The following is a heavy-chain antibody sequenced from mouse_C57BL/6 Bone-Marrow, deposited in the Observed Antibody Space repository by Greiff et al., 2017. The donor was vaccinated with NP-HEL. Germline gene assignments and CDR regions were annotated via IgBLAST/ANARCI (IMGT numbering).Heavy chain of an antibody. V-gene: IGHV5-12*01. Sequence: EVQVVESGGGLVQPGGSLKLSCAASGFTFSDYYMYWVRQTPEKRLEWVAYISNGGGSTYYPDTVKGRFTISRDNAKNTLYLQMSRLKSEDTAMYYCARHRGYYGSSPWFAYWGQGTLVTVSA. CDR1: GFTFSDYY. CDR3: ARHRGYYGSSPWFAY. J-gene: IGHJ3*01. D-gene: IGHD1-1*01. CDR2: ISNGGGST.